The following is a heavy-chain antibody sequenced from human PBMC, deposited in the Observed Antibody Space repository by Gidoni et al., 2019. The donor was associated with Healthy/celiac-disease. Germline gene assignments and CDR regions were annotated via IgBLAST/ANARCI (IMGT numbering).Heavy chain of an antibody. CDR3: SRTWRGGYCSSTSCYTDY. CDR1: GVSISSSSYY. CDR2: IYYSGST. J-gene: IGHJ4*02. V-gene: IGHV4-39*01. D-gene: IGHD2-2*02. Sequence: QLQLQESGPGLVKPSETLSLTCTVSGVSISSSSYYWGWIRQPPGKGLEWIGSIYYSGSTYYNPSLKSRVTISVDTSKNQFSLKLSSVTAADTAVYYCSRTWRGGYCSSTSCYTDYWGQGTLVTVSS.